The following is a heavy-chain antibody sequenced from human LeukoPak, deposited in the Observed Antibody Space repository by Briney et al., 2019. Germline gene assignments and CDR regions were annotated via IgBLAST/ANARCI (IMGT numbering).Heavy chain of an antibody. CDR3: AKSGGYGLIDY. J-gene: IGHJ4*02. Sequence: SETLSLTCTVSGGSISSSSYYWGWIRQPPGKGLEWIGTIYYSGSTYYNPSLKSRVTISVDTSKNQFSLKLSSVTAADTAMYYCAKSGGYGLIDYWGQGTLVTVSS. D-gene: IGHD1-26*01. CDR1: GGSISSSSYY. CDR2: IYYSGST. V-gene: IGHV4-39*01.